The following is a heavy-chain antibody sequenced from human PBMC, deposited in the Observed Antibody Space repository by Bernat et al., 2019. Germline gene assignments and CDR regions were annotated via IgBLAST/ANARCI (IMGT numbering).Heavy chain of an antibody. Sequence: EVQLVESGGGLVQPGGSLRLSCAASGFIFSDPYMDWVRQAPGKGLEWVARIKNKGYRYPNKYAASVKSRFTISRDDSKNSPYLQMNTLQTGDTALYYCTRNHRGGFDPWGQGTLVTVSS. J-gene: IGHJ5*02. V-gene: IGHV3-72*01. CDR1: GFIFSDPY. CDR2: IKNKGYRYPN. CDR3: TRNHRGGFDP. D-gene: IGHD1-14*01.